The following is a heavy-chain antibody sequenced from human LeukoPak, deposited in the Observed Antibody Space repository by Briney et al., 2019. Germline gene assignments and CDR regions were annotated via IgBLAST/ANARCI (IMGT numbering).Heavy chain of an antibody. Sequence: GGSLRLSCAASGFTFSSYGMHWVRQAPGKGLEWVAVISYDGSNKYYADSVKGRFTISRDNSKNTLYLQMNSLRAEGTAVYYCAKPPTRRYYDSSGYPARGAFDIWGQGTMVTVSS. CDR1: GFTFSSYG. CDR3: AKPPTRRYYDSSGYPARGAFDI. J-gene: IGHJ3*02. CDR2: ISYDGSNK. D-gene: IGHD3-22*01. V-gene: IGHV3-30*18.